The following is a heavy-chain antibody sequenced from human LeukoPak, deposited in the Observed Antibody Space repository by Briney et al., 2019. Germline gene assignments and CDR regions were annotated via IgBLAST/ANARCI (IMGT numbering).Heavy chain of an antibody. D-gene: IGHD3-3*01. CDR3: TRDLSDFGVKDENWFDP. J-gene: IGHJ5*02. V-gene: IGHV3-48*03. CDR2: ISTSGTTI. Sequence: GGSLRLSCAASGVTFSSYEMNWGGQAPGKGVEWGSYISTSGTTIYYADSVKGRFTISRDNAKNSLYLQMNSLRAEDTAVYYCTRDLSDFGVKDENWFDPWGQGTLVTVSS. CDR1: GVTFSSYE.